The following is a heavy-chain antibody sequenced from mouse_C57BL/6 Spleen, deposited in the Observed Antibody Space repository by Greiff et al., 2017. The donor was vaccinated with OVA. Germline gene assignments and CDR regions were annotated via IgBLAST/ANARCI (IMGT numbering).Heavy chain of an antibody. D-gene: IGHD1-1*01. J-gene: IGHJ4*01. CDR2: IAPANGNT. CDR3: ARGYYGSSYAMDY. V-gene: IGHV14-3*01. CDR1: GFNIKNTY. Sequence: VQLKESVAELVRPGASVKLSCTASGFNIKNTYMHWVQQRPEQGLEWIGRIAPANGNTKYAPKFQGKATITADTSSNTAYLQLSSLTSEDTAIYYCARGYYGSSYAMDYWGQGTSVTVSS.